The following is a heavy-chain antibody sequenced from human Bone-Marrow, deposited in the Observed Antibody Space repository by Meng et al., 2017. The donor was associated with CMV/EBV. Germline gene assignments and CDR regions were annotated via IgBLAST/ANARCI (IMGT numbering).Heavy chain of an antibody. CDR2: IYSGGST. CDR3: ARDAIGGSHGYYGLDV. CDR1: GFTVTSNY. J-gene: IGHJ6*02. D-gene: IGHD1-26*01. V-gene: IGHV3-53*01. Sequence: GESLKISCASSGFTVTSNYMSWVRQAPGKGLEWVSVIYSGGSTYYADSVKDRFTISRDDSKNTLYLQMNSLRVEDTAVYYCARDAIGGSHGYYGLDVWGQGTTVTSP.